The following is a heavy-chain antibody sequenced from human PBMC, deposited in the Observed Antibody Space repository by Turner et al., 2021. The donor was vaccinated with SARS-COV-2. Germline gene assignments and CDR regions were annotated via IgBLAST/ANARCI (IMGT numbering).Heavy chain of an antibody. Sequence: VQLLETGGAVVQSGGCLPLSCSTTCSTFSSYGMHGVRQAPGKGLEWVAIIWYDGSNGYYADAVKGRFTITRDNYKNTLSLQMNSLRAEDTAVYYCARPIPSYSSGWYGCHFDYWGQGTLVTVSS. D-gene: IGHD6-19*01. V-gene: IGHV3-33*01. CDR3: ARPIPSYSSGWYGCHFDY. CDR2: IWYDGSNG. J-gene: IGHJ4*02. CDR1: CSTFSSYG.